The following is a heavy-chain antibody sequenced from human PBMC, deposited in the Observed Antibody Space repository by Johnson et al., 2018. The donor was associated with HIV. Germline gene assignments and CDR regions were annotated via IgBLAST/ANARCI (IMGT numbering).Heavy chain of an antibody. D-gene: IGHD1-26*01. CDR3: AKGASKWEVRSPAFDI. Sequence: QVQLVESGGGLVQPGGSLRLSCAASGFTFSSYAMHWVRQAPGKGLEYVSAISSNGGSTYYADSVKGRFTISRDNSKNTLYLQMNSLRAEDTAVYYCAKGASKWEVRSPAFDIWGQGTMVTVSS. V-gene: IGHV3-64*04. CDR1: GFTFSSYA. J-gene: IGHJ3*02. CDR2: ISSNGGST.